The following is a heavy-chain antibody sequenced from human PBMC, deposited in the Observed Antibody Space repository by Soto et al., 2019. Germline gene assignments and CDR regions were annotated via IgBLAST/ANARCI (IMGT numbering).Heavy chain of an antibody. V-gene: IGHV1-3*01. CDR3: ATDPNHSPGYPHPYYYGMDV. Sequence: ASVKVSCKASGYTFTSYGIHWVRQAPGQRLEWTGWINAGNGNTKYSEKFQGRVTITRDTSASTAYLELSSLRSEDTAVYYCATDPNHSPGYPHPYYYGMDVWGQGTTVTVSS. J-gene: IGHJ6*02. CDR2: INAGNGNT. D-gene: IGHD3-22*01. CDR1: GYTFTSYG.